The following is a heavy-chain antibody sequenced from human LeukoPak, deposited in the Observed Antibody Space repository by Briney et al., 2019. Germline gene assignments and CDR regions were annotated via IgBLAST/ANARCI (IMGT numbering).Heavy chain of an antibody. V-gene: IGHV1-24*01. Sequence: ASVKVSCKVSGYTLTELSMHWVRQAPGKGLEWMGGFDPEDGETIYAQKFQGRVTMTEDTSTDTAYMELSSVTAADTAVYYCARGTYSGSYAPFDYWGQGTLVTVSS. D-gene: IGHD1-26*01. CDR2: FDPEDGET. CDR3: ARGTYSGSYAPFDY. CDR1: GYTLTELS. J-gene: IGHJ4*02.